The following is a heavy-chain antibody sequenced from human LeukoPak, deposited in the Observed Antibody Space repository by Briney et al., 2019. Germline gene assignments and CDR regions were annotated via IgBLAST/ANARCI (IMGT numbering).Heavy chain of an antibody. CDR1: GGSVTSSTYY. D-gene: IGHD3-9*01. CDR3: ARTLGNYDILTGYSLGYYGMDV. Sequence: SETLSLTCTVSGGSVTSSTYYWRWIRQPPGKGLEWIGSIYYSGNTYYNPSLKSRVTIYVDTSKNQFSLKLSSVTAADTAVYYCARTLGNYDILTGYSLGYYGMDVWGQGTTVTVSS. J-gene: IGHJ6*02. CDR2: IYYSGNT. V-gene: IGHV4-39*01.